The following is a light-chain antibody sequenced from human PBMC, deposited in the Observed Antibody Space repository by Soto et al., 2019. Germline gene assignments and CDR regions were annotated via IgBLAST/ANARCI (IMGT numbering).Light chain of an antibody. Sequence: EIVLTQSPGTLSLSPGERATLSCRASQSVSSSYLAWSQQKPGQAPRLLIYGASSRATGIPDRFRGSGSGTDFTLTISRLEPEDFVVYYCQQYGSSRTFGQGTRLEIK. J-gene: IGKJ5*01. V-gene: IGKV3-20*01. CDR1: QSVSSSY. CDR2: GAS. CDR3: QQYGSSRT.